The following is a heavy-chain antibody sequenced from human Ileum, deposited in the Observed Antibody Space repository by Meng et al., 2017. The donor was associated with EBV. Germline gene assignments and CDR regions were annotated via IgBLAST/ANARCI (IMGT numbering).Heavy chain of an antibody. CDR2: INHSGST. D-gene: IGHD2-8*01. Sequence: QGPLQHVGAGLLKSSETLSLTCGGYGGSFNGYYWTWIRQPPGKGLEWIGEINHSGSTNYNPSLKSRVIISVDTSKNQFSLNLSSVTAADTAVYYCARGVYGPTTRGREYFIHWGRGTLVTVSS. J-gene: IGHJ1*01. CDR1: GGSFNGYY. V-gene: IGHV4-34*01. CDR3: ARGVYGPTTRGREYFIH.